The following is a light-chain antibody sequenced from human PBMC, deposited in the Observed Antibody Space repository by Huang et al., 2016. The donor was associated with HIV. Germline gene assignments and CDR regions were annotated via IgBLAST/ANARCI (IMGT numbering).Light chain of an antibody. J-gene: IGKJ4*01. CDR3: QQYYSYPLT. CDR2: AAS. CDR1: QGISSY. V-gene: IGKV1-8*01. Sequence: AIRMTQSPSSLSASTGDRVTITCRASQGISSYLAWYQQKPGKAPKLLIYAASTLQSGVPSRFIGSGSGTDFTLTISCLQSEDFATYYCQQYYSYPLTFGGGTKVEI.